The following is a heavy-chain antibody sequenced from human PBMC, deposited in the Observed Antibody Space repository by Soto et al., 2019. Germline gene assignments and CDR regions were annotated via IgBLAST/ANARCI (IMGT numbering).Heavy chain of an antibody. CDR2: ISYDGSNK. Sequence: QVQLVESGGGVVQPGRSLRLSCAASGFTFSSYGMHWVRQAPGKGLEWVAVISYDGSNKYYADSVKGRFTISRDNSKNPLYLQIHRLRAEDTAFDYFAKALPPLGSGSYYEDYFDYWGPGTLVTVSS. V-gene: IGHV3-30*18. J-gene: IGHJ4*02. D-gene: IGHD3-10*01. CDR1: GFTFSSYG. CDR3: AKALPPLGSGSYYEDYFDY.